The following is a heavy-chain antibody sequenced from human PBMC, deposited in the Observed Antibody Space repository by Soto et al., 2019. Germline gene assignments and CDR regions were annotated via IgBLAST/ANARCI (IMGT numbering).Heavy chain of an antibody. Sequence: SETLSLTCTVSGGSISSSSYYWGWIRQPPGKGLEWIGSIYYSGSTYYNPSLKSRVTISVDTSKNQFSLKLSSVTAADTAVYYCARGRPYYFWCCYYSYGGLSIWGQGTMVTVS. J-gene: IGHJ3*02. V-gene: IGHV4-39*01. CDR3: ARGRPYYFWCCYYSYGGLSI. CDR1: GGSISSSSYY. CDR2: IYYSGST. D-gene: IGHD3-3*01.